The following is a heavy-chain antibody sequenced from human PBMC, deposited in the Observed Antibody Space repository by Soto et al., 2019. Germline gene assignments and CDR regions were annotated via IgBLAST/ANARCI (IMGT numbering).Heavy chain of an antibody. Sequence: QITLKESGPTRVNPTQTLTLTCTFSGSSLSTSGVGVGWILQPPGKALEWLALIYWDDDKRYSPSLKSRLTITKDTSKNQVVLTMTNMDPVDTATYYCAHKRYSSRGTDYWGQGTLVTVSS. V-gene: IGHV2-5*02. J-gene: IGHJ4*02. CDR3: AHKRYSSRGTDY. D-gene: IGHD6-13*01. CDR2: IYWDDDK. CDR1: GSSLSTSGVG.